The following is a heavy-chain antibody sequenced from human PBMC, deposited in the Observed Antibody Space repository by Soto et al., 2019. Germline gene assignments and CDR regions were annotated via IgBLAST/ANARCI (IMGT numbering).Heavy chain of an antibody. CDR2: ISGSGGST. CDR1: GFTFSSYA. D-gene: IGHD4-17*01. CDR3: AKDPAPYGDYRYYYMDV. J-gene: IGHJ6*03. V-gene: IGHV3-23*01. Sequence: EVQLLESGGGLVQPGGSLRLSCAASGFTFSSYAMSWVRQAPGKGLEWVSAISGSGGSTYYADSVKGRFTISRDNSKKTLYLQMNSLRAEDTAVYYWAKDPAPYGDYRYYYMDVWGKGTTVTVSS.